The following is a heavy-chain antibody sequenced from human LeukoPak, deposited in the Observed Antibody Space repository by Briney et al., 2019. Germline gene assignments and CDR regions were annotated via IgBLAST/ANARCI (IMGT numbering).Heavy chain of an antibody. D-gene: IGHD3-9*01. CDR3: AKGLDRHYDILTGYYNPFDY. Sequence: GGSLRLSCAASGFTFSSYAMSWVRQAPGKGLEWVSAISGSGGSTYYADSVRGRFTISRDNSKNTLYLQMNSLRAEDTAVYYCAKGLDRHYDILTGYYNPFDYWGRGTLVTVSS. J-gene: IGHJ4*02. V-gene: IGHV3-23*01. CDR2: ISGSGGST. CDR1: GFTFSSYA.